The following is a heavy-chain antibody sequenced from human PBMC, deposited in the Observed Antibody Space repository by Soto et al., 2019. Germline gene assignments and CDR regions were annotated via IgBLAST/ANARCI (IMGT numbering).Heavy chain of an antibody. J-gene: IGHJ6*02. V-gene: IGHV1-3*01. CDR2: INAGNGNT. CDR1: GYTFTSYA. CDR3: ARTVVVAALVFARYSYYGIVV. D-gene: IGHD2-15*01. Sequence: ASVKVSCKASGYTFTSYAMHWVRQAPGQRLEWMGWINAGNGNTKYSQKFQGRVTITADESTSTAYMELSSLRSEDTAVYYCARTVVVAALVFARYSYYGIVVWGQGTTVTVS.